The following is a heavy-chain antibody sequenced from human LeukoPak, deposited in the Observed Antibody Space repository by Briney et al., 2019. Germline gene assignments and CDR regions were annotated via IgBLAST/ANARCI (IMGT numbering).Heavy chain of an antibody. CDR2: IYTSGST. J-gene: IGHJ6*03. D-gene: IGHD1-26*01. V-gene: IGHV4-4*07. CDR1: GDSISSYY. CDR3: ARDRSREPGRATYYYYMDV. Sequence: PSQTLSLTCTVSGDSISSYYWSWIRQPAGKGLEWIGRIYTSGSTNYNPSLKSRVTMSVDTSKNQFSLKLSSVTAADTAMYYCARDRSREPGRATYYYYMDVWGKGTTVTISS.